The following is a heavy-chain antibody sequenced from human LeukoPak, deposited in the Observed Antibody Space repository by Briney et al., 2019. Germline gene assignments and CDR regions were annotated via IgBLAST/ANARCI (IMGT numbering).Heavy chain of an antibody. D-gene: IGHD6-13*01. CDR3: ARSSGSSWFFDY. J-gene: IGHJ4*02. Sequence: GGSLRLSCAASGFTFSSYTMKWVRQAPGKGLEWVSSITSGSSYIHYADSVKGRFTISRDNAKNSLYLQMNSLRAEDTAVYYCARSSGSSWFFDYWGQGTLVTVSS. CDR2: ITSGSSYI. V-gene: IGHV3-21*04. CDR1: GFTFSSYT.